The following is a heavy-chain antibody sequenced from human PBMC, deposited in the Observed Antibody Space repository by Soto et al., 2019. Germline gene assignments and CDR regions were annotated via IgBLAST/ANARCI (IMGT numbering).Heavy chain of an antibody. J-gene: IGHJ4*02. CDR1: GFSLTTSGMT. CDR3: TLRQDTSRGPIY. D-gene: IGHD6-13*01. V-gene: IGHV2-5*01. Sequence: PTLVNPTQTLTLTCTVSGFSLTTSGMTLGWIRQPPGKAPEWLALGEQYSPSLQSRLTITKDTSENQVVLTMTNMDPVDTATYYCTLRQDTSRGPIYWGQGSLVTVSS. CDR2: GE.